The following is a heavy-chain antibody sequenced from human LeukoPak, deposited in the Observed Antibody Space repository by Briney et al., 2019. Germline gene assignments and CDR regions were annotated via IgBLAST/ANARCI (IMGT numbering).Heavy chain of an antibody. V-gene: IGHV4-34*01. CDR2: INHSGST. J-gene: IGHJ3*02. CDR1: SGSFSGYY. CDR3: ALSGGATTLLGQYAFDI. D-gene: IGHD1-26*01. Sequence: PSETLSLTCAVYSGSFSGYYWSWSRQPPGKGLEWIGEINHSGSTNYNPSLKSRVTISVDTSKNQFSLKLSSVTAADTAVYYCALSGGATTLLGQYAFDIWGQGTMVTVSS.